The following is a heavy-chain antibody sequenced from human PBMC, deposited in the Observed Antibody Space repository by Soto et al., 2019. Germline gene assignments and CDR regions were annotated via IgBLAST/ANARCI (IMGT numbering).Heavy chain of an antibody. CDR3: ARTGEDGSGSYYFDY. CDR2: IYYSGST. CDR1: GGSISSGGYY. D-gene: IGHD3-10*01. V-gene: IGHV4-31*03. J-gene: IGHJ4*02. Sequence: SETLSLTCTVSGGSISSGGYYWSWIRQHPGRGLEWIGYIYYSGSTYYNPSLKSRVTISVDTSKNQFSLNLSSVTAADTAVYYCARTGEDGSGSYYFDYWGQGTLVTVSS.